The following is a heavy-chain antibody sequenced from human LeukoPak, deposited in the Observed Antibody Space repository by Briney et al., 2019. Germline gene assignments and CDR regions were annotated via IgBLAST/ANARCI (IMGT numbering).Heavy chain of an antibody. J-gene: IGHJ4*02. Sequence: GGSLRLPCAASGFTFSSYAMHWVRQAPGKGLEWVAVISYDGSNKYYADSVKGRFTISRDNSKNTLYLQMNSLRAEDTAVYYCATTSMGYWGQGTLVTVSS. CDR3: ATTSMGY. D-gene: IGHD1-1*01. CDR1: GFTFSSYA. V-gene: IGHV3-30-3*01. CDR2: ISYDGSNK.